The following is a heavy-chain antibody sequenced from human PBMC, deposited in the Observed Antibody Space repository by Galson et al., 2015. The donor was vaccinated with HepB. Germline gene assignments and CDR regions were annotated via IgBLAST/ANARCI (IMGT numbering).Heavy chain of an antibody. Sequence: SLRLSCAASGFTFSSYAMSWVRQAPGRGLEWVSDISGSGGSTYYADPVKGRFTISRDNSKNTLWLQMNSLRVEDTAVYYCAKCPSARSASCPTIDYWGQGTLVTVSS. CDR2: ISGSGGST. CDR1: GFTFSSYA. D-gene: IGHD2-2*01. CDR3: AKCPSARSASCPTIDY. V-gene: IGHV3-23*01. J-gene: IGHJ4*02.